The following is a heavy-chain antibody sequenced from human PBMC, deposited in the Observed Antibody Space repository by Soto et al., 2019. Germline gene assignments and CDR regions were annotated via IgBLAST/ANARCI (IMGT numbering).Heavy chain of an antibody. V-gene: IGHV3-30-3*01. Sequence: PGGSLRLSCAASGFTFSSYAMHWVRQAPGKGLERVAVISYDGSNKYYADSVKGRFTISRDNSKNTLYLQMNSLRAEDTAVYYCAREVSLYYYGMDVWGQGTTVTVSS. D-gene: IGHD3-16*02. CDR3: AREVSLYYYGMDV. CDR2: ISYDGSNK. J-gene: IGHJ6*02. CDR1: GFTFSSYA.